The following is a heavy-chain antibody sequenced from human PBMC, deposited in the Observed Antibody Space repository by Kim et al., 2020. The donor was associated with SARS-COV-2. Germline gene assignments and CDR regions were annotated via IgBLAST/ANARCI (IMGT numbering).Heavy chain of an antibody. V-gene: IGHV1-18*01. CDR2: ISAYNGNT. J-gene: IGHJ6*02. CDR1: GYTFTSYG. CDR3: AREPKYSGYDPSGMDV. Sequence: ASVKVSCKASGYTFTSYGISWVRQAPGQGLEWMGWISAYNGNTNYAQKLQGRVTMTTDTSTSTAYMELRSLRSDDTAVYYCAREPKYSGYDPSGMDVWGQGTTVTVSS. D-gene: IGHD5-12*01.